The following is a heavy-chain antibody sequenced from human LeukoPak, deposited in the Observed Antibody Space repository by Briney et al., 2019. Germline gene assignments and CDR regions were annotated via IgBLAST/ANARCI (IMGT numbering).Heavy chain of an antibody. D-gene: IGHD4-11*01. CDR1: GYTFTNYD. CDR2: MNPNSGNT. V-gene: IGHV1-8*03. J-gene: IGHJ6*03. Sequence: GASVRVSCKASGYTFTNYDINWVRQATGQGLEWMGWMNPNSGNTGYAEKFQGRVTITRDTSITTAYMELSSLRSEDSAVYYCARGPAYSIYGASYYYYMDVWGKGTTVTVSS. CDR3: ARGPAYSIYGASYYYYMDV.